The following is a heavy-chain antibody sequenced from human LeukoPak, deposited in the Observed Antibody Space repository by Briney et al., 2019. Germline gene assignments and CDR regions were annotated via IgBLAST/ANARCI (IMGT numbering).Heavy chain of an antibody. D-gene: IGHD1-26*01. CDR1: GFTVSSNY. J-gene: IGHJ4*02. V-gene: IGHV3-53*01. CDR3: ARDQTGGSYRS. Sequence: GGSLRLSCAASGFTVSSNYMSWVRQAPGKGLEGVSVIYSGGSTYYADSVKGRFTISRDNSKNTLYLQMNSLRAEDTAVYYCARDQTGGSYRSWGQGTPVTVSS. CDR2: IYSGGST.